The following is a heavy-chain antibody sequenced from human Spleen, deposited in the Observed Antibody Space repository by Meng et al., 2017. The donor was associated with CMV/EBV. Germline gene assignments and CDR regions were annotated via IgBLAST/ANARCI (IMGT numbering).Heavy chain of an antibody. CDR2: INHSGST. D-gene: IGHD3-16*01. CDR1: GGSFSGYY. CDR3: ARGKFEGWFDP. V-gene: IGHV4-34*01. Sequence: QVQLQQWGAGLFNHSETLSLTCAVYGGSFSGYYWSWIRQPPGKGLEWIGEINHSGSTNYNPSLKSRVTISVDTSKNQFSLKLSSVTAADTAVYYCARGKFEGWFDPWGQGTLVTVSS. J-gene: IGHJ5*02.